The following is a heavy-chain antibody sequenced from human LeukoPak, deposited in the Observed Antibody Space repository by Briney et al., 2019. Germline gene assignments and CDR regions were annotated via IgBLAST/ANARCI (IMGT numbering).Heavy chain of an antibody. D-gene: IGHD3-9*01. Sequence: GGSLRLSCAASGFTFSSYAMSWVRQAPGKGLEWVSAISGSGGSTYYADSVKGRFTISRENSKKTLYLQMNSLRAEDTAVYYCANAKGYYDILTGYYYTHFDYWGQGTLVTVSS. CDR3: ANAKGYYDILTGYYYTHFDY. V-gene: IGHV3-23*01. CDR2: ISGSGGST. J-gene: IGHJ4*02. CDR1: GFTFSSYA.